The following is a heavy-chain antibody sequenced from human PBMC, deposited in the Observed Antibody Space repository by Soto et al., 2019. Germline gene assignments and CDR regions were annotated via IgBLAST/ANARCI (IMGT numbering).Heavy chain of an antibody. CDR3: ARETARYYSNVLVNDY. J-gene: IGHJ4*02. CDR2: IHPSGGST. CDR1: GYTFTSYY. Sequence: QVQLVQSGAEVKKPGASVKVSCKASGYTFTSYYMHWVRQAPVQGLEWMGIIHPSGGSTSYAEKFQGRVNMTRDTSTSTVYMELSSLRSEDTAVYYCARETARYYSNVLVNDYWGQGTLVTVSS. V-gene: IGHV1-46*01. D-gene: IGHD4-4*01.